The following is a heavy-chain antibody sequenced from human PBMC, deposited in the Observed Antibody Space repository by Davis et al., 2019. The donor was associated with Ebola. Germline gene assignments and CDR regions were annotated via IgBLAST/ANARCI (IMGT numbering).Heavy chain of an antibody. CDR1: GGSFSGYY. V-gene: IGHV4-34*01. D-gene: IGHD1-1*01. J-gene: IGHJ4*02. CDR2: INHSGST. CDR3: ARLKRIRNDPGIDY. Sequence: MPSETLSLTCAVYGGSFSGYYWSWIRQPPGKGLEWIGEINHSGSTNYNPSLKSRVTISVDTSKNQFSLKLSSVTAADTAVYYCARLKRIRNDPGIDYWGQGTLVTVSS.